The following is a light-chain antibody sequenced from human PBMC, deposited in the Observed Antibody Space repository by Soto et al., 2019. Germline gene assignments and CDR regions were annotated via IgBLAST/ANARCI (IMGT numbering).Light chain of an antibody. CDR1: QSVPNNH. CDR2: GAS. Sequence: ESALTQSPGALSLSPGESATLSCGASQSVPNNHVAWYQQKSGQAPRPLMFGASLRAAGVPDRFRGSGSGTDFTLTISRLEPEDFAVYHCQQYGSSTTFGQGTKVDIK. J-gene: IGKJ1*01. CDR3: QQYGSSTT. V-gene: IGKV3-20*01.